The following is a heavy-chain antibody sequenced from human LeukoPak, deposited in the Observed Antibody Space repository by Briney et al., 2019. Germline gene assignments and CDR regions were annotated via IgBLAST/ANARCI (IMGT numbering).Heavy chain of an antibody. V-gene: IGHV1-46*01. Sequence: ASVKVSCKASGYTFTSYYMHWVRQAPGQGLEWMVIINPSGGSTSYAQKFQGRVTMTRDTSTSTVYMELSSLRSEDTAVYYCATDYGDYHFDYWGQGTLVTVSS. CDR3: ATDYGDYHFDY. CDR2: INPSGGST. CDR1: GYTFTSYY. D-gene: IGHD4-17*01. J-gene: IGHJ4*02.